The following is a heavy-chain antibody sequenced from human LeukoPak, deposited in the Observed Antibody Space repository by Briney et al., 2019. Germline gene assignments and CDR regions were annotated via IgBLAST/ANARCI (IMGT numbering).Heavy chain of an antibody. D-gene: IGHD1-26*01. CDR1: GFTFSIYS. V-gene: IGHV3-48*01. CDR2: ISSSSSTI. CDR3: ARETSGSYYPVDY. Sequence: PGGSLRLSCAPSGFTFSIYSMNWVRHAPGKGLEWVSYISSSSSTIYYADSVKGRFTISRDNAKNSLYLQMNSLRAEDKAVYYCARETSGSYYPVDYWGQGTLVTVSS. J-gene: IGHJ4*02.